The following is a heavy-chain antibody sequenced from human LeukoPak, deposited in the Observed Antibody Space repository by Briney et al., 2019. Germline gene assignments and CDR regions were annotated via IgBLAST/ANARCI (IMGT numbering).Heavy chain of an antibody. CDR2: INPSGGST. CDR3: ARDRADDAFDI. CDR1: GYTFTSYY. Sequence: ASVKVSCKASGYTFTSYYMHWVRQAPGQGLEWMGIINPSGGSTSYAQKLQGRVTMTTDTSTSTAYMELRSLRSDDTAVYYCARDRADDAFDIWGQGTMVTVSS. J-gene: IGHJ3*02. V-gene: IGHV1-46*01.